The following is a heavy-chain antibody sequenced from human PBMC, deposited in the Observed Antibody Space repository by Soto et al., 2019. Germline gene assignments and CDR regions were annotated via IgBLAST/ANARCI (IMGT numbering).Heavy chain of an antibody. J-gene: IGHJ4*02. V-gene: IGHV1-18*01. D-gene: IGHD3-10*01. CDR2: INGYNGNT. Sequence: QVHLVQSGAEVKKTGASVKVSCKTSGYTFINYGISWVRQAPGQGLEWMGWINGYNGNTNYARKFQGKFTKNTDTATNAAFMELTSLRSDDTAVYYCASGDSPVHFDYWGQGTLVTVSS. CDR1: GYTFINYG. CDR3: ASGDSPVHFDY.